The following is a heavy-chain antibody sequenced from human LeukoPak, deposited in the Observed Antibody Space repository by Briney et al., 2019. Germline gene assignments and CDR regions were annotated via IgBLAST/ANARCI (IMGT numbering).Heavy chain of an antibody. CDR1: GGSISSYY. J-gene: IGHJ4*02. CDR3: AREETYGSGSLDY. V-gene: IGHV4-59*01. Sequence: PSETLSLTCTVSGGSISSYYWSWIRQPPGKGLEWIGYIYYSGSTNYNPSLKSRVTISVDTSKNQFSLKLSSVTAADTAVYYCAREETYGSGSLDYWGQGTLVTVSS. D-gene: IGHD3-10*01. CDR2: IYYSGST.